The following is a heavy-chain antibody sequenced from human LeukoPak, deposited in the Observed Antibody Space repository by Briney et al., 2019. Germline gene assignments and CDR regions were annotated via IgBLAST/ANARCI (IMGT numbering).Heavy chain of an antibody. J-gene: IGHJ4*02. CDR1: GFTFSSYA. Sequence: GGSLRLSCAASGFTFSSYAMHWVRQAPGKGLEDVSAISSNGGSTYYGNSVKGRFTISRDNSKNTLYLQMGSLRAEDMAVYYCAREKAKEYYFDSWGQGTLVTVSS. CDR2: ISSNGGST. V-gene: IGHV3-64*01. CDR3: AREKAKEYYFDS.